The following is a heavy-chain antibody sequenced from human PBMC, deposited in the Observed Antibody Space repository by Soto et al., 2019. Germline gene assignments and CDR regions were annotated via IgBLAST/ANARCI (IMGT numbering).Heavy chain of an antibody. Sequence: QVQLVQSGAEVKKPGASVKVSCKASGYTFTSYYMHWVRQAPGQGLEWMGIINPSGGSTSYAQKFQGRVTMPRDTSTSTVYLELSSLRSEDTAVYYCARSIYSGYDWFDPWGQGTLVTVSS. J-gene: IGHJ5*02. CDR1: GYTFTSYY. CDR3: ARSIYSGYDWFDP. CDR2: INPSGGST. V-gene: IGHV1-46*01. D-gene: IGHD5-12*01.